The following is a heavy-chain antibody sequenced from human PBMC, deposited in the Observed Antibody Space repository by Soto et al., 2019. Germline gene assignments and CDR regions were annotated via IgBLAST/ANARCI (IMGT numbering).Heavy chain of an antibody. CDR3: ARGVAAAVPVYFDY. J-gene: IGHJ4*02. CDR1: GSSIIGYY. D-gene: IGHD6-13*01. V-gene: IGHV4-59*08. Sequence: PSETLSLTCTFSGSSIIGYYWTWILQSPERGLEWIGYIYYSGSTYYNPSLKSRVTISVDTSKNQFSLKLSSVTDADTTVYYCARGVAAAVPVYFDYWGQGTLVTSPQ. CDR2: IYYSGST.